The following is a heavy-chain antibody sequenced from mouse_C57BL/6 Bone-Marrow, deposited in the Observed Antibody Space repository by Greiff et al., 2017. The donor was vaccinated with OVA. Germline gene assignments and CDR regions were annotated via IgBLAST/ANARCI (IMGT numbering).Heavy chain of an antibody. CDR3: ARDANWYAMDY. CDR2: ISDGGSYT. CDR1: GFTFSSYA. V-gene: IGHV5-4*01. D-gene: IGHD4-1*01. J-gene: IGHJ4*01. Sequence: EVKLVESGGGLVKPGGSLKLSCAASGFTFSSYAMSWVRQTPEKRLEWVATISDGGSYTYYPDNVKGRFTISRDNAKNNLYLQMSHLKSEDTAMYYCARDANWYAMDYWGQGTSVTVSS.